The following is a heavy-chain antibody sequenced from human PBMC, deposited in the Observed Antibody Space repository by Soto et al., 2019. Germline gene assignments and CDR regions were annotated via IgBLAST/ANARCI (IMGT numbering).Heavy chain of an antibody. D-gene: IGHD3-9*01. CDR3: AKGTELRYFDSPSDV. V-gene: IGHV3-23*01. CDR1: GFTFSSYA. CDR2: MSGSGGST. J-gene: IGHJ6*02. Sequence: HPGGSLRLSCAASGFTFSSYAMSWVRQAPGKGLEWVSTMSGSGGSTYYADSVKGRFTISRDNSQNTLYLQMNSLRAEDTAVYYCAKGTELRYFDSPSDVWGQGTTVTVSS.